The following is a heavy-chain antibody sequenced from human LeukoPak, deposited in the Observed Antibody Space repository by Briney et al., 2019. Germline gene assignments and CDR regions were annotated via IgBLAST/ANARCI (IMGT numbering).Heavy chain of an antibody. V-gene: IGHV1-18*01. J-gene: IGHJ3*02. CDR1: GYTFTSYG. CDR3: ARGTLYCSSTSCYPDAFDI. Sequence: ASVKVSCKASGYTFTSYGISWVRQAPGQGLEWMGWISAYNGNTNYAQKLQGRVTMTTDTSTSTAYMGLRSLRSDDTAVYYCARGTLYCSSTSCYPDAFDIWGQGTMVTVSS. D-gene: IGHD2-2*01. CDR2: ISAYNGNT.